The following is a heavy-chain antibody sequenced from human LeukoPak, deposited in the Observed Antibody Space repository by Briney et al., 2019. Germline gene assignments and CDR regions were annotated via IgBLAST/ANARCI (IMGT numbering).Heavy chain of an antibody. V-gene: IGHV4-39*07. CDR3: ARAVYYYDSSGYLPFDY. CDR1: GDSFSSVTDY. J-gene: IGHJ4*02. Sequence: SETLSLTCTVSGDSFSSVTDYWAWIRQPPGKGLEWIASGDYSGGKYYNPSLKSRVTISVDKSKNQFSLKLSSVTAADTAVYYCARAVYYYDSSGYLPFDYWGQGTLVTVSS. D-gene: IGHD3-22*01. CDR2: GDYSGGK.